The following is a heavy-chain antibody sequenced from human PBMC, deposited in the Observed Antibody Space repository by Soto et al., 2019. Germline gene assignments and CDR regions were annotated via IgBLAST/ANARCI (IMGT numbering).Heavy chain of an antibody. D-gene: IGHD3-9*01. V-gene: IGHV3-64D*06. CDR1: GFIFSEST. CDR2: VSTSGRST. CDR3: VKKEHAFDGVSFDY. J-gene: IGHJ4*02. Sequence: PAGSLRLSCSASGFIFSESTIYWVRQVPGKGLEAISAVSTSGRSTYYADSVKDRFTISRDNSKNTLFLQMGSLRPEDTAIYYCVKKEHAFDGVSFDYWGQGTQVTVSS.